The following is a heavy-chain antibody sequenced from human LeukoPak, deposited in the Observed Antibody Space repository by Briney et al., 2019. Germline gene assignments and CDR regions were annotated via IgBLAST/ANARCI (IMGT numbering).Heavy chain of an antibody. CDR1: GFTFSSYG. J-gene: IGHJ6*03. D-gene: IGHD2-15*01. CDR3: ARDGCSGGSCYTGSGYYYYYYMDV. V-gene: IGHV3-15*01. Sequence: SGGSLRLSCAASGFTFSSYGMHWVRQAPGKGLEWVGRIKSKTDGGTTDYAAPVKGRFTISRDDSKNTLYLQMNSLRAEDTAVYYCARDGCSGGSCYTGSGYYYYYYMDVWGKGTTVTVSS. CDR2: IKSKTDGGTT.